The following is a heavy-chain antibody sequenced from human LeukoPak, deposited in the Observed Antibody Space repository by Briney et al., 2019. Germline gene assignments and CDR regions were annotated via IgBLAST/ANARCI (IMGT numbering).Heavy chain of an antibody. V-gene: IGHV4-4*02. CDR3: TREGGALFPFGF. Sequence: SQTLSLTCAVSGGSILTTNWGSWVRQPPGKGLEWLGEVHLGGDSNYNPSLKGRANMSIDKSKNQLSLELTFVIAADQAISFCTREGGALFPFGFWGEGTLVSVSS. CDR2: VHLGGDS. CDR1: GGSILTTNW. J-gene: IGHJ4*02. D-gene: IGHD1-26*01.